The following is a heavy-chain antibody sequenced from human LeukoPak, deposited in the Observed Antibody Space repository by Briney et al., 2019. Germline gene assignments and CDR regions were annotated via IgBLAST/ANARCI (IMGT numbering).Heavy chain of an antibody. V-gene: IGHV3-30*02. Sequence: QSGGSLRLSCAASGFTFSSYGMHWVRQAPGKGLEWVAFIRYDGSNKYYADSVKGRFTISRDNSKNTLYLQMNSLRAEDTAVYYCANPFAYDYVWGSYLNYWGQGTLVTVSS. D-gene: IGHD3-16*02. CDR2: IRYDGSNK. CDR3: ANPFAYDYVWGSYLNY. J-gene: IGHJ4*02. CDR1: GFTFSSYG.